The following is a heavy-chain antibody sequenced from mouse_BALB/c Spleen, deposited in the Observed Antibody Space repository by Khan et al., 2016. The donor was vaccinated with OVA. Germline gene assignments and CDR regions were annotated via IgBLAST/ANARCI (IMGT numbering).Heavy chain of an antibody. CDR1: GYTFTDYY. D-gene: IGHD1-2*01. CDR2: ISPGSGDT. J-gene: IGHJ3*01. CDR3: ARRNYFGYTFAY. V-gene: IGHV1-77*01. Sequence: QVQLKQSGAELARPGASVKLSCKASGYTFTDYYINWVKQRTGQGLEWIGEISPGSGDTYYNEKFKGKATLTADKYSSTVYMQLSSLTAEASAVYFFARRNYFGYTFAYWGQGTLVTVSA.